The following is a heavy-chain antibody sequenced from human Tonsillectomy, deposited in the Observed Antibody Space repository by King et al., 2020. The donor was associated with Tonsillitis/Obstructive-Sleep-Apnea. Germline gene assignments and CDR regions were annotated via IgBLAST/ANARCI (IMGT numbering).Heavy chain of an antibody. CDR2: FHPENGET. CDR3: AALRPIVVVPATSLEAFDN. Sequence: QLVQSGAEVKKPGASVNVSCKVSGYTLTELSMHWVRQAPGKGLEWMGGFHPENGETIYAQKFQGRVTMTEDTSTDTAYMELSSLRSEDTAVYYCAALRPIVVVPATSLEAFDNWGQGTMVTVSS. V-gene: IGHV1-24*01. J-gene: IGHJ3*02. CDR1: GYTLTELS. D-gene: IGHD2-2*01.